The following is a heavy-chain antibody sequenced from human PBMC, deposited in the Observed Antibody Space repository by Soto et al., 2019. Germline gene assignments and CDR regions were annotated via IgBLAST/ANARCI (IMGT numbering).Heavy chain of an antibody. D-gene: IGHD5-18*01. CDR2: IYTVGST. Sequence: SETLSLTCTVSGGSLSNYNRSWMRLPAGEALEWIGRIYTVGSTNYNPSLKSRVTMSIDTSKNQFSLRLTSATAADTAVYFCARSPLTHSYAQFDSWGQGSLVTVSS. CDR1: GGSLSNYN. V-gene: IGHV4-4*07. J-gene: IGHJ4*01. CDR3: ARSPLTHSYAQFDS.